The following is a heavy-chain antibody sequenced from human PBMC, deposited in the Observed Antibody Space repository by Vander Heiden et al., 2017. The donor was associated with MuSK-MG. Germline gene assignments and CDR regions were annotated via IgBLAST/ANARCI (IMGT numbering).Heavy chain of an antibody. J-gene: IGHJ6*02. CDR3: ARILRTPRFVMDV. CDR1: GFSLSNARVG. V-gene: IGHV2-26*01. Sequence: QVTLKESGPVLVKLTETLTLTCTVSGFSLSNARVGVSWIRQPPGKALEWLAHIFSNDEKSYNTSLNRRLTISKDTSKSQVVLTMTNLDPVDTATYYCARILRTPRFVMDVWGQGTTVTVSS. D-gene: IGHD3-10*01. CDR2: IFSNDEK.